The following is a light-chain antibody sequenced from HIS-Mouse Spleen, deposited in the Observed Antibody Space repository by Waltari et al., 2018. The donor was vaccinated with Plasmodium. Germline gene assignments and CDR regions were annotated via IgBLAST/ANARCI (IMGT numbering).Light chain of an antibody. CDR2: GAS. Sequence: EIVLTQSPGTLSLSPGERATLSCRASQSVSSSYLAWYQQKPGQAPRLLIYGASSRATGIPDRFSGRGSGTDFTLTISRLEAEDFAVYYCQQYGSSPLVTFGPGTKVDIK. CDR3: QQYGSSPLVT. CDR1: QSVSSSY. V-gene: IGKV3-20*01. J-gene: IGKJ3*01.